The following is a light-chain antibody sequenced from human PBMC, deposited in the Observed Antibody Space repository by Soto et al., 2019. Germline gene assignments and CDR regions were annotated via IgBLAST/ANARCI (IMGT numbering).Light chain of an antibody. Sequence: EIVMTQSPATLSVSPGERATLSCRASQSVSSNFAWYQQKPGQAPRLLIYGASTRTTGIPARFSGSGSGTEFTLTISSLQSEDFALYYCQQYNNWPAYTFGQGTKLEIK. V-gene: IGKV3-15*01. J-gene: IGKJ2*01. CDR2: GAS. CDR3: QQYNNWPAYT. CDR1: QSVSSN.